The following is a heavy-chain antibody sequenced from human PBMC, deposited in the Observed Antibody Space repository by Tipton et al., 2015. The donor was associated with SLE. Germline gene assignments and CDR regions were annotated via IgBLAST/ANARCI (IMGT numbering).Heavy chain of an antibody. CDR3: ARELVKTRGWFDP. D-gene: IGHD3-16*02. Sequence: TLSLTCTVSGGSISSYYWSWIRQPPGKGLEWIGDASYSGRPNFNPSLKSRVTVSVDTSKNQFSLRLSSVTAADTAVYYCARELVKTRGWFDPWGQGTLVTVSS. CDR2: ASYSGRP. V-gene: IGHV4-59*12. CDR1: GGSISSYY. J-gene: IGHJ5*02.